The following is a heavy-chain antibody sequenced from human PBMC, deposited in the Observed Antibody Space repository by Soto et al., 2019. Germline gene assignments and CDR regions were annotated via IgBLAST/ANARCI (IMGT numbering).Heavy chain of an antibody. D-gene: IGHD2-15*01. V-gene: IGHV4-4*02. J-gene: IGHJ2*01. CDR1: GGSVRAPDW. Sequence: SETLSLTCTLSGGSVRAPDWWNWVRQSPDKGLEWIAEVHISGHSNYNPSLRSRVSVSIDSSKNQFYLNLNSVTAADTAIYYCARVRQGCSANNCYFDPWGRGTQVTVSS. CDR2: VHISGHS. CDR3: ARVRQGCSANNCYFDP.